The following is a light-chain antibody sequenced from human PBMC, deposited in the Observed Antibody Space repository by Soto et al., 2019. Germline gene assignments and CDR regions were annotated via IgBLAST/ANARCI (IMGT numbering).Light chain of an antibody. CDR2: AVS. V-gene: IGKV2D-29*01. CDR3: MQSIKLPRT. CDR1: DILLQSDGNTY. Sequence: IVMTQTPLSLSGTPGQPASISCNSTDILLQSDGNTYLYWYLQKPGQPPQLLIYAVSNRFSGVPDRFSGSGSGTDFTLKISRVEDEDVGVYYCMQSIKLPRTFGQGIKVDIK. J-gene: IGKJ1*01.